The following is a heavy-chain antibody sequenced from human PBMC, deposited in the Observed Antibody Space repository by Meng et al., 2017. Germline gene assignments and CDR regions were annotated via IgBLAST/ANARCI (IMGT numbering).Heavy chain of an antibody. J-gene: IGHJ4*02. CDR1: GFTISSFW. CDR2: MNEDGTTI. CDR3: VRDFGGNSDY. V-gene: IGHV3-74*01. Sequence: EVPVVESGGGLVQPGGSLRLSCAASGFTISSFWMHWVRQAPGKGLVWGSRMNEDGTTISHAGSVKGRFTISRDSARNTLYLQMNSLRVEDTAVYYCVRDFGGNSDYWGQGTLVAVSS. D-gene: IGHD4-23*01.